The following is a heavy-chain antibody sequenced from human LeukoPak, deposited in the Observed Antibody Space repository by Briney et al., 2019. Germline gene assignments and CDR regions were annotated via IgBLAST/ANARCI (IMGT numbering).Heavy chain of an antibody. J-gene: IGHJ4*02. CDR2: IYYSGST. Sequence: PSETLSLTCTVSGASISRNNYYWGWIRQTPGKGLEWTGNIYYSGSTYYNPSLKSRITISVDTSKNHFSLKLSSVTAADTTVYYCARFYCSGGSCYPDYWGQGTLVTVSS. D-gene: IGHD2-15*01. V-gene: IGHV4-39*02. CDR1: GASISRNNYY. CDR3: ARFYCSGGSCYPDY.